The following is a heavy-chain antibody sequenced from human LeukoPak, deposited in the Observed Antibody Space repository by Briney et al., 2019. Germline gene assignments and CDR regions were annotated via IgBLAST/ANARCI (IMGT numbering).Heavy chain of an antibody. CDR2: INPAGGST. J-gene: IGHJ4*02. D-gene: IGHD4-17*01. CDR3: ARYNGDLTGGFDY. Sequence: ASVKVSCKASGYTFTNYYIHWVRRAPGQGLEWMGIINPAGGSTGYAQKFQGRVTMTRDTSTSTVYMELSSLRSEDTAVYYCARYNGDLTGGFDYWGQGTLVTVSS. V-gene: IGHV1-46*01. CDR1: GYTFTNYY.